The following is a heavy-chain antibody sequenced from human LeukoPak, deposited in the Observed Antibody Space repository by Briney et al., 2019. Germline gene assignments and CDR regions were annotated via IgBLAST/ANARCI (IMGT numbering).Heavy chain of an antibody. V-gene: IGHV1-69*13. CDR2: IIPMSGTT. CDR1: GGTFNNFA. J-gene: IGHJ4*02. Sequence: EASVKVSCKASGGTFNNFAIIWVRQAPGQGLEWVGGIIPMSGTTNYAQKFQGRVTITADESTSTAYMELSSLRSEDSAIYYCASPVKYYDTWSGYPPFDYWGQGTLVTVSS. D-gene: IGHD3-3*01. CDR3: ASPVKYYDTWSGYPPFDY.